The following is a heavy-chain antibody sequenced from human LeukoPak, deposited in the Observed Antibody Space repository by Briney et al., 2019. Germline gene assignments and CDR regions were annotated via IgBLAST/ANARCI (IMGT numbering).Heavy chain of an antibody. CDR3: TRRVSATRWFDP. Sequence: GGSLRLSCAAPGFTLSSYWMHWVRQAPGKGLVWVSRINSDGSTTNYADSVKGRFTISRDNAENTMYLQMNSLRVEDTAVYYCTRRVSATRWFDPWGQGTLVTVSS. D-gene: IGHD2-15*01. CDR2: INSDGSTT. CDR1: GFTLSSYW. V-gene: IGHV3-74*01. J-gene: IGHJ5*02.